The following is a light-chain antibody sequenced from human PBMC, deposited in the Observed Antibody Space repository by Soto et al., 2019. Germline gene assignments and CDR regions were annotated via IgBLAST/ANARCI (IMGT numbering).Light chain of an antibody. CDR3: RSYTSSRHVV. CDR2: DVS. V-gene: IGLV2-14*01. CDR1: SSDVGGYNY. J-gene: IGLJ2*01. Sequence: QSALTQPASVSGSPGQSITISCTGTSSDVGGYNYVSWYQQHPGKAPKLMIYDVSNQPSGVSNRFSGSKSGNTASLTISGLQAEDEADYYCRSYTSSRHVVFGGGTKLTVL.